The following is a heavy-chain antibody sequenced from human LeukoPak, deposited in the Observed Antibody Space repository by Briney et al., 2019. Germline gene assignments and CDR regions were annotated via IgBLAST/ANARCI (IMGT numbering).Heavy chain of an antibody. Sequence: SETLSLTCAVYGGSFSGYYWSWIRQPPGKGLEWIGEINHSGSTNYNPSLKSRVTISVDTSKNQFSLKLSSVTAADTAVYYCARARGQQLVYYYYYYYMDVWGKGTTVTVSS. CDR3: ARARGQQLVYYYYYYYMDV. V-gene: IGHV4-34*01. J-gene: IGHJ6*03. CDR2: INHSGST. D-gene: IGHD6-13*01. CDR1: GGSFSGYY.